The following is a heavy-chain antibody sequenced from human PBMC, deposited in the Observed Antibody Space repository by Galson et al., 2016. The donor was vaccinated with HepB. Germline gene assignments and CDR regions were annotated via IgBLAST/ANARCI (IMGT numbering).Heavy chain of an antibody. CDR3: AREGNAGQSFDS. D-gene: IGHD1-1*01. CDR2: IYYNGNT. J-gene: IGHJ4*02. CDR1: GASISRGGDY. V-gene: IGHV4-31*03. Sequence: PLSLTCTVSGASISRGGDYWSWIRQHPGKGLEWIAYIYYNGNTYYNPSLRSRLSISLDTSKNQFSLKVRDVTAADTAVYCCAREGNAGQSFDSWGQGALVTVSS.